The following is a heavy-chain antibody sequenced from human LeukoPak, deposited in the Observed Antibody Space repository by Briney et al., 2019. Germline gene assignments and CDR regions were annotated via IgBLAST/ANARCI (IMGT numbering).Heavy chain of an antibody. J-gene: IGHJ4*02. CDR1: GFTFSSFL. Sequence: GGSLRLSCAASGFTFSSFLMNWVRQAPGKGLEWVSSISSSGTSTYYADSVKGRFTISRDNSKNTVYLQMNSLRAEDAALYYCARGYSYVWGQGTLVTVSP. V-gene: IGHV3-23*01. D-gene: IGHD1-26*01. CDR2: ISSSGTST. CDR3: ARGYSYV.